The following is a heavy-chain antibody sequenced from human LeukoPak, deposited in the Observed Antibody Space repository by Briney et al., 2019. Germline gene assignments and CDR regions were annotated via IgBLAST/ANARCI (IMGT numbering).Heavy chain of an antibody. D-gene: IGHD1-1*01. CDR1: GGSITSYY. CDR2: IYYSGST. Sequence: SETLSLTCTVSGGSITSYYWSWIRQPPGKGLEWIGYIYYSGSTYYNPSLKSRVTISVDRFKNQFSLKLSSVTAADTAVYYCARGGRERDSDYYYMDVWGKGTTVTVSS. V-gene: IGHV4-59*12. J-gene: IGHJ6*03. CDR3: ARGGRERDSDYYYMDV.